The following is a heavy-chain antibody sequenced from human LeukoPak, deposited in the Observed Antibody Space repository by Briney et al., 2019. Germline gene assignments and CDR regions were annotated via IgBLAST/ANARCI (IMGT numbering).Heavy chain of an antibody. V-gene: IGHV4-34*01. D-gene: IGHD3-22*01. CDR2: INHSGST. Sequence: SETLSLTCAVYGGSFSGYYWSWIRQPPGKGLEWIGEINHSGSTNYNSSLKSRVTISVDTSKNQFSLKLSSVTAADTAVYYCARGLGDHYDSSGYYRFDYWGQGTLVTVSS. CDR1: GGSFSGYY. J-gene: IGHJ4*02. CDR3: ARGLGDHYDSSGYYRFDY.